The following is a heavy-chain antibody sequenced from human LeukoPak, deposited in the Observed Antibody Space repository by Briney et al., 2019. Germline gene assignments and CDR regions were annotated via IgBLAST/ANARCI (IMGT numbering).Heavy chain of an antibody. J-gene: IGHJ4*02. CDR1: GYTFTGYY. D-gene: IGHD3-22*01. V-gene: IGHV1-2*02. Sequence: ASVKVSCKASGYTFTGYYMHWVRQAPGQGLEWMGWINPNSGGTNYAQKFQGRVTMTRDTSISTAYMELSRLRSDDTAVYYCARTSSGYYYEIDYWGQGTLVTVSS. CDR3: ARTSSGYYYEIDY. CDR2: INPNSGGT.